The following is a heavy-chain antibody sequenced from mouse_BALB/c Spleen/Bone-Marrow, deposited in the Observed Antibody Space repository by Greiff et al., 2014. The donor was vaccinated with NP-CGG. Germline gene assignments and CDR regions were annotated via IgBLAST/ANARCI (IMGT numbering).Heavy chain of an antibody. V-gene: IGHV1-54*01. Sequence: VNVVESGAELVRPGTSVQVSCKASGYAFTNYWIEWIKQRPGQGLEWIGVINPGSGGANYNEKFKGKATLTADKSSSTAYIQFSSLTSDDSAVYFCARELGRRAMDYWGQGTSVTVSS. CDR1: GYAFTNYW. CDR2: INPGSGGA. D-gene: IGHD4-1*01. J-gene: IGHJ4*01. CDR3: ARELGRRAMDY.